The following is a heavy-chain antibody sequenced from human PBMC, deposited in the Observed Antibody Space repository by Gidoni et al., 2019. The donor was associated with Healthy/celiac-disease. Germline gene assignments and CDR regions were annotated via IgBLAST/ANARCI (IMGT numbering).Heavy chain of an antibody. V-gene: IGHV3-23*01. CDR3: AKDPGYDFWSGRMDYFDY. Sequence: EVQLLESGGGVVQPGGSLRLSCAASGFTFSSYAMSWVRQAPGKGLEWVSAISGSGGSTYYADSVKGRFTISRDNSKNTLYLQMNSLRAEDTAVYYCAKDPGYDFWSGRMDYFDYWGQGTLVTVSS. J-gene: IGHJ4*02. CDR2: ISGSGGST. D-gene: IGHD3-3*01. CDR1: GFTFSSYA.